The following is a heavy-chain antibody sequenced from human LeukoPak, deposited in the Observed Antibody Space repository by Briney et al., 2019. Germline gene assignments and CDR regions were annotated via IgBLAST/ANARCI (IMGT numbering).Heavy chain of an antibody. CDR1: GGSFSGYY. CDR2: INHSGST. D-gene: IGHD3-10*01. Sequence: SETLSLTCAVYGGSFSGYYWSWIRQPPGKGLEWIGEINHSGSTNYNPSLKSRVTISVDTSKNQFSLKLSSVTAADTAVYYCARGFGGRPQNWGQGTLVTVSS. J-gene: IGHJ4*02. CDR3: ARGFGGRPQN. V-gene: IGHV4-34*01.